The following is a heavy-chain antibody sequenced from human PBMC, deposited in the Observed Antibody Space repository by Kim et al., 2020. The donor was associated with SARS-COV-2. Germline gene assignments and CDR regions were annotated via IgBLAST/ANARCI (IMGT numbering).Heavy chain of an antibody. J-gene: IGHJ6*02. CDR2: ISSSSSYI. D-gene: IGHD1-26*01. V-gene: IGHV3-21*01. CDR1: GFTFSSYS. Sequence: GGSLRLSCAASGFTFSSYSMNWVRQAPGKGLEWVSSISSSSSYIYYADSVKGRFTISRDNAKNSLYLQMNSLRAEDTAVYYCARNGLVGATTTEGYYYYGMDVWGQGTTVTVSS. CDR3: ARNGLVGATTTEGYYYYGMDV.